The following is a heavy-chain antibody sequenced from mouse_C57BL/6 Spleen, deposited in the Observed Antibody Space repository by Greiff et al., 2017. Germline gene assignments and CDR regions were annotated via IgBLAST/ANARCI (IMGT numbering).Heavy chain of an antibody. J-gene: IGHJ4*01. CDR3: ARLTTRDYAMDY. V-gene: IGHV5-6*01. CDR1: GFTFSSYG. D-gene: IGHD1-1*01. Sequence: EVHLVESGGDLVKPGGSLKLSCAASGFTFSSYGMSWVRQTPDKRLEWVATISSGGSYTYYPDSVKGRFTISRDNAKNTLYLQMSSLKSEDTAMYYCARLTTRDYAMDYWGQGTSVTVSS. CDR2: ISSGGSYT.